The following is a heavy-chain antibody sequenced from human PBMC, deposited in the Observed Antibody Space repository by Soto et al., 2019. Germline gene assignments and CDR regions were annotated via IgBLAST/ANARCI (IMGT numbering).Heavy chain of an antibody. CDR2: INHSGSA. J-gene: IGHJ4*02. CDR3: ARGLITGSHYSGGWYYFDS. D-gene: IGHD6-19*01. CDR1: GESSSGYI. Sequence: QVQLQQSGAGLLKPSETLSLTCAVYGESSSGYIWTWIRQTPGKGLQWIGQINHSGSAYYNPSLKSRVTISVHTSNSQFSLELSSVTAADTAVYYCARGLITGSHYSGGWYYFDSWGQGTQVTVSS. V-gene: IGHV4-34*01.